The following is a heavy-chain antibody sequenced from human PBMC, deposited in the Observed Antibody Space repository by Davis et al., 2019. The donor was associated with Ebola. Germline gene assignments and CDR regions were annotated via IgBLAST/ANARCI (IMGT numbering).Heavy chain of an antibody. CDR2: ISYDGSNK. J-gene: IGHJ4*02. D-gene: IGHD3-22*01. CDR1: GFTFSSYS. CDR3: AKEDYYDSSGYYPGATSLFDY. Sequence: GESLKISCAASGFTFSSYSMNWVRQAPGKGLEWVAVISYDGSNKYYADSVKGRFTISRDNSKNTLYLQMNSLRAEDTAVYYCAKEDYYDSSGYYPGATSLFDYWGQGTLVTVSS. V-gene: IGHV3-30*18.